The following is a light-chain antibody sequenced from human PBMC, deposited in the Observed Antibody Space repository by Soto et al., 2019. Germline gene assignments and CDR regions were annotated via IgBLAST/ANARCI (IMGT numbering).Light chain of an antibody. CDR3: QQFNDYPPT. V-gene: IGKV1D-13*01. J-gene: IGKJ5*01. CDR2: DAS. Sequence: IQLTQSPSSLSASTGDRVTITCRASQGISSALAWYQQKPGKAPKLLIYDASSLQSGVPSRFSGSGSDTDFTLTISGLQPEDVATYYCQQFNDYPPTFGQGTRLEIK. CDR1: QGISSA.